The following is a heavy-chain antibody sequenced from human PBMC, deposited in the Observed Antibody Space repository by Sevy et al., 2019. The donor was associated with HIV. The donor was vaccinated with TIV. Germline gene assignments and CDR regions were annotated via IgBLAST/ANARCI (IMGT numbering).Heavy chain of an antibody. V-gene: IGHV3-7*03. CDR3: AREDYSNYGNYYYYYMDV. J-gene: IGHJ6*03. D-gene: IGHD4-4*01. CDR1: GFTFSSYW. Sequence: GGSLRLSCAACGFTFSSYWMSWVRQAPGKGLEWVANIKQDGSEKYYVDSVRGRFIISRDNAKNSLYLQMNNLRAEDTAVYYCAREDYSNYGNYYYYYMDVWGKGTTVTVSS. CDR2: IKQDGSEK.